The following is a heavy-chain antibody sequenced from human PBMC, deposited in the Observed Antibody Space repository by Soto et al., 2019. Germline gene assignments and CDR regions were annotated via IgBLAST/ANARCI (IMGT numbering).Heavy chain of an antibody. J-gene: IGHJ4*02. CDR1: GFTFSSYE. CDR3: AGSLGVDTAMVKGY. D-gene: IGHD5-18*01. Sequence: PGGSLRLSCAASGFTFSSYEMNWVRQAPGKGLEWVSYISSSGSTIYYADSVKGRFTISRDNAKNSLYLQMNSLRAEDTAVYYCAGSLGVDTAMVKGYWGQGTLVTVSS. V-gene: IGHV3-48*03. CDR2: ISSSGSTI.